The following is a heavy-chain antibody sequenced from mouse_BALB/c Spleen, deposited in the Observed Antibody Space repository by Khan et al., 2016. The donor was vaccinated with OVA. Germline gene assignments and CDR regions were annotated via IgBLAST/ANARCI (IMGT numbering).Heavy chain of an antibody. CDR1: GYAFTYYV. V-gene: IGHV1-77*01. D-gene: IGHD2-3*01. CDR2: IYPGSDNA. Sequence: QVQLKQSGPELVKPGASVKMSCKASGYAFTYYVITWVKQRTGQGLEWIGEIYPGSDNAYYNERFKGKATLTADKSSNTTYMQLSSLTSEDSAVYCCARGDGYYVYFDYWGQGTTLTVSS. CDR3: ARGDGYYVYFDY. J-gene: IGHJ2*01.